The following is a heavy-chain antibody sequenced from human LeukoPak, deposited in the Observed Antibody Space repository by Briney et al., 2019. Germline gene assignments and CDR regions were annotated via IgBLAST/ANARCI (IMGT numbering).Heavy chain of an antibody. V-gene: IGHV3-11*01. Sequence: GGSLRLSCAASGFTLSDYYMSWIRQAPGKGLEWVSYSSSGSTIYYADSVKGRFAISRDNAKNSLYLQMNSLRAEDTAVYYCARRRDFIDYWGQGTLVTVSS. J-gene: IGHJ4*02. CDR1: GFTLSDYY. CDR2: SSSGSTI. D-gene: IGHD3/OR15-3a*01. CDR3: ARRRDFIDY.